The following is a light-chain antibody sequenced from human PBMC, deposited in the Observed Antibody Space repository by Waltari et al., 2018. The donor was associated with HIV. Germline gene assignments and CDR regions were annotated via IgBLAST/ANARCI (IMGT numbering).Light chain of an antibody. CDR3: LQRTQIPHT. Sequence: IVLTQSPLSSPVTVGQPASISCRSSQSHVHSDGKTYLSWLHQRPGQPPRPLIDQVSRRCAGVPDRCSGSGAGTYFTLQISRVQPEDVGVYYCLQRTQIPHTFGQGTKLEI. CDR2: QVS. J-gene: IGKJ2*01. CDR1: QSHVHSDGKTY. V-gene: IGKV2-24*01.